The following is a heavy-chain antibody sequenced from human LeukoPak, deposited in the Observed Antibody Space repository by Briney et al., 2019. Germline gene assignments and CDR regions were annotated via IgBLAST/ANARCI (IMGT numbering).Heavy chain of an antibody. Sequence: SETLSLTCAVYGGSFSGYYWSWIRQPPGKGLEWIGEINHSGSTNYNPSLKSRVTISVDTSKNQFSLKLSSVTAADTAVYYCARVYKRGSGWYGVGALDIWGQGTMVTVSS. CDR1: GGSFSGYY. D-gene: IGHD6-19*01. V-gene: IGHV4-34*01. CDR3: ARVYKRGSGWYGVGALDI. J-gene: IGHJ3*02. CDR2: INHSGST.